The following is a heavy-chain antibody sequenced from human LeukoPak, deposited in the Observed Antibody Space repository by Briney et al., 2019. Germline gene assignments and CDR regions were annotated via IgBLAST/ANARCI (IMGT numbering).Heavy chain of an antibody. J-gene: IGHJ4*02. CDR2: IYYSGST. V-gene: IGHV4-59*08. Sequence: SETLSLTCTVSGGSISSYYWSWIPQPPGKRLEWIGYIYYSGSTNYSPSLKSRVTISVDTSKNQFSLKLSSVTAADTAVYYCARQGYSAYEILDYWGQGTLVTVSS. CDR3: ARQGYSAYEILDY. CDR1: GGSISSYY. D-gene: IGHD5-12*01.